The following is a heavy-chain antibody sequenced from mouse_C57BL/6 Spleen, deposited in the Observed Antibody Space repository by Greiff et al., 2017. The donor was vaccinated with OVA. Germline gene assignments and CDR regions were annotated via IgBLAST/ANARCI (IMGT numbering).Heavy chain of an antibody. CDR3: AREKLYWYYDV. V-gene: IGHV1-82*01. Sequence: QVQLKQSGPELVKPGASVKISCKASGYAFSSSWMNWVKQRPGKGLEWIGRIYPGDGDTNYNGKFKGKATLTADKSSSTAYMQLSSLTSEDSAVYFSAREKLYWYYDVRGTRATVTVSS. J-gene: IGHJ1*03. CDR2: IYPGDGDT. CDR1: GYAFSSSW.